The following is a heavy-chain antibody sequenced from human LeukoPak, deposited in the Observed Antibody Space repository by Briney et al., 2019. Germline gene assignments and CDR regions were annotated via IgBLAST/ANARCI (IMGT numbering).Heavy chain of an antibody. CDR1: GGSISSGDYY. CDR3: AREHHLTVVTPPSYYFDY. J-gene: IGHJ4*02. D-gene: IGHD4-23*01. Sequence: SSETLSLTCTVSGGSISSGDYYWSWIRQPPGKGLEWIGYIYYSGSTYYNPSLKSRVTISVDTSKNQLSPKLSSVTAADTAVYYCAREHHLTVVTPPSYYFDYWGQGTLVTVSS. CDR2: IYYSGST. V-gene: IGHV4-30-4*01.